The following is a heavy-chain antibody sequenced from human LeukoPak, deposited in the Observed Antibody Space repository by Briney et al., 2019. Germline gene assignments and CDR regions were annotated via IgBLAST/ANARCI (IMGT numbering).Heavy chain of an antibody. CDR2: IIPIFGTA. Sequence: ASVKVSCKASGGTFSSYANSWVRQAPGQGLEWMGGIIPIFGTANYAQKFQGRVTITADESTSTAYMELSSLRSEDTAVYYCLRGSGSYDGSFRYWGQGTLVTVSS. J-gene: IGHJ4*02. CDR3: LRGSGSYDGSFRY. D-gene: IGHD3-10*01. CDR1: GGTFSSYA. V-gene: IGHV1-69*13.